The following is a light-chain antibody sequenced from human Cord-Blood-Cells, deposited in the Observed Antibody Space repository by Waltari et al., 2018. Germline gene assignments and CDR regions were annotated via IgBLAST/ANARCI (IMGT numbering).Light chain of an antibody. CDR2: AAS. V-gene: IGKV3-15*01. CDR3: QQYNSCPRT. J-gene: IGKJ1*01. Sequence: EMVMSQSPAPLSVAPGERATFPCRASQSVSSNLAWYQQKPGQAPRLLIYAASTMATGIPSRFSGSGSGTEFTLTISSLQSEDFAVYYCQQYNSCPRTFGQGTKVEIK. CDR1: QSVSSN.